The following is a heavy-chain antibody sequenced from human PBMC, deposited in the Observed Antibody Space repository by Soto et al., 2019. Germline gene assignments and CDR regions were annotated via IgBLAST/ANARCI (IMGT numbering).Heavy chain of an antibody. V-gene: IGHV4-30-4*01. CDR3: ASGGSSNWFDP. J-gene: IGHJ5*02. Sequence: VQLQESGPGLVKPSQTLSLTCTVSSGSISSADYYWSWIRQPPGKGLEWIGYIYYTGSAYYNPSHKSLVTMSVDTSQNQFSLKVTSVTAADTAVYYCASGGSSNWFDPWGQGTLVTVSS. CDR2: IYYTGSA. CDR1: SGSISSADYY. D-gene: IGHD1-26*01.